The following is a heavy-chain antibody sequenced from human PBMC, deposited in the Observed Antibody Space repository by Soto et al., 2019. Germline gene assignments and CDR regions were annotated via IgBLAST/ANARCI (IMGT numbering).Heavy chain of an antibody. J-gene: IGHJ6*02. CDR2: ISYDGSNK. CDR3: GKGITMVRGEYYYYYGMDV. Sequence: QVQLVESGGGVVQPGRSLRLSCAASGFTFSSYGMHWVRQAPGKGLEWVAVISYDGSNKYYADSVKGRFTISRDNSKNTLYLQMNSLRAEDTAVYYCGKGITMVRGEYYYYYGMDVWGQGTTVTVSS. CDR1: GFTFSSYG. V-gene: IGHV3-30*18. D-gene: IGHD3-10*01.